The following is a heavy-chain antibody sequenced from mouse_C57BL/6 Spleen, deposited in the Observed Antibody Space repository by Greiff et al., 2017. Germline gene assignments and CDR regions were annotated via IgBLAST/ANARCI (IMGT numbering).Heavy chain of an antibody. J-gene: IGHJ3*01. CDR1: GFTFSDYG. CDR3: ARGRGYDSFAY. V-gene: IGHV5-17*01. D-gene: IGHD2-2*01. Sequence: EVKVEESGGGLVKPGGSLKLSCAASGFTFSDYGMHWVRQAPEKGLEWVAYISSGSSTIYYADTVKGRFTISRDNAKNTLFLQMTSLRSEATAMYYCARGRGYDSFAYWGQGTLVTVSA. CDR2: ISSGSSTI.